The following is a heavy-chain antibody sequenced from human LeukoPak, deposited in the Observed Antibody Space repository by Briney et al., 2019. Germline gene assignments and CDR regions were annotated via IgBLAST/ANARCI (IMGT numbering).Heavy chain of an antibody. CDR2: IHSGGGT. CDR1: GLTVSSSY. CDR3: ARDGPPMI. J-gene: IGHJ4*02. Sequence: GGSLRLSCAASGLTVSSSYMSWVRQAPGKGLEWVSIIHSGGGTFYADSVKGRFAISRDNSKNTLYLQMNNVRVGDTAVYFCARDGPPMIGGQGTLVTVSS. D-gene: IGHD3-22*01. V-gene: IGHV3-53*01.